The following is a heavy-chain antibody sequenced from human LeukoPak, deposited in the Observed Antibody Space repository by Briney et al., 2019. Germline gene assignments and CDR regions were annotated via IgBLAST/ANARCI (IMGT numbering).Heavy chain of an antibody. CDR3: ASLRPNYGDYYRSYWYFDL. Sequence: SETLSLTCAVYGGSFSGYYWSWIRQPPGKGLEWIGEINHNGSTNYNPSLKSRVTISVDTSKNQFSLKLSSVTAADTAVYYCASLRPNYGDYYRSYWYFDLWGRGTLVTVSS. J-gene: IGHJ2*01. V-gene: IGHV4-34*01. CDR2: INHNGST. CDR1: GGSFSGYY. D-gene: IGHD4-17*01.